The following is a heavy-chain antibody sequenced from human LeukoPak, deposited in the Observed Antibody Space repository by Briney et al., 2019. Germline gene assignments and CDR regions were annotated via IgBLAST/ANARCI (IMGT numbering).Heavy chain of an antibody. D-gene: IGHD3-10*01. CDR2: IYHSGST. J-gene: IGHJ4*02. CDR1: GGSISSGGYY. Sequence: SETLSLTCTVSGGSISSGGYYWSWIRQPPGKGLEWIGYIYHSGSTYYNPSLKSRVTISVDRSKNQFSLKLSSVTAADTAVYYCATTPEFGHGYWGQGTLVTVSS. CDR3: ATTPEFGHGY. V-gene: IGHV4-30-2*01.